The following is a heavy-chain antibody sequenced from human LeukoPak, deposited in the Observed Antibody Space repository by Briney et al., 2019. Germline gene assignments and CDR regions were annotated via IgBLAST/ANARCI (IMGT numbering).Heavy chain of an antibody. V-gene: IGHV5-10-1*01. D-gene: IGHD6-13*01. CDR2: IDPSDSYT. Sequence: PGESLKISCKGFGYSFSTYWINWVRQAPGKGLEWMGRIDPSDSYTKYSPSFQGHVTISADKSISTAYLQWSSLKASDTAMHYCARRYGTSWYYFDDWGQGTLVTVSS. CDR1: GYSFSTYW. CDR3: ARRYGTSWYYFDD. J-gene: IGHJ4*02.